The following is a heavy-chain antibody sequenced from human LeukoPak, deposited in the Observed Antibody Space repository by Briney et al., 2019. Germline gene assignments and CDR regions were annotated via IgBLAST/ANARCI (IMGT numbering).Heavy chain of an antibody. J-gene: IGHJ4*02. V-gene: IGHV3-21*01. CDR3: ATSLYCSSGKCDSRSADY. D-gene: IGHD2-15*01. CDR1: GFTFRNAW. Sequence: KPGESLRLSCAASGFTFRNAWMTWVRQTPGKGLEWVSSISTDIKYIYYADSVKGRFTISRDNAKNSLYLQMNSLGADDTAVYYCATSLYCSSGKCDSRSADYWGQGTLVTVSS. CDR2: ISTDIKYI.